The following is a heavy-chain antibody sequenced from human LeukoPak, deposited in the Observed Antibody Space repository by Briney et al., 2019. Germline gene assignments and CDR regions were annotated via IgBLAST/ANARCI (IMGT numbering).Heavy chain of an antibody. V-gene: IGHV4-31*03. CDR2: IYYSGST. Sequence: SQTLSLTCTVSGGSISSGVYYWSWIRQHPGKGLEWIGYIYYSGSTYYNPSLKSRVTISVDTSKNQFSLKLSSVTAADTAVYYCARSSYYYGSGTPSPYYYYGMDVWGQGTTVTVSS. CDR1: GGSISSGVYY. J-gene: IGHJ6*02. CDR3: ARSSYYYGSGTPSPYYYYGMDV. D-gene: IGHD3-10*01.